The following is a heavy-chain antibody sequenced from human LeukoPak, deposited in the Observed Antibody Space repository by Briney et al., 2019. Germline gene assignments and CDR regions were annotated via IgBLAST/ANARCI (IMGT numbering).Heavy chain of an antibody. CDR3: ARQYYDFWSGYRVWDYYYYMDV. CDR1: GFTFSSYA. Sequence: GGSLRLSCAASGFTFSSYAMHWVRQAPGKGLEWVAVISYDGSNKYYADSVKGRFTISRDNSKNTLYLQMNSLRAEDTAVYYCARQYYDFWSGYRVWDYYYYMDVWGKGTTVTVSS. J-gene: IGHJ6*03. CDR2: ISYDGSNK. V-gene: IGHV3-30-3*01. D-gene: IGHD3-3*01.